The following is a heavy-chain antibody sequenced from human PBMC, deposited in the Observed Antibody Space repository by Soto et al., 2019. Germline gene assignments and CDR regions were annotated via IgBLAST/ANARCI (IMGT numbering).Heavy chain of an antibody. CDR3: ARIGPYCGGDCYPDFDF. V-gene: IGHV3-23*01. J-gene: IGHJ4*02. CDR1: GFTFNTYG. D-gene: IGHD2-21*02. Sequence: EVQLLESGGGLVQPGGSLTLSCAASGFTFNTYGMTWVRQAPGKGLEWVSTVSGSGGGTYYADYVKGRFTISRVNSKNTMYLQMSNLRAEDTAVYFCARIGPYCGGDCYPDFDFWGLGTPVTVSS. CDR2: VSGSGGGT.